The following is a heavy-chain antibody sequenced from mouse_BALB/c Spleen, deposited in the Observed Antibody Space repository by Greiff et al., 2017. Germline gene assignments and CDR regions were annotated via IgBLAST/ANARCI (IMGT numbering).Heavy chain of an antibody. D-gene: IGHD2-14*01. J-gene: IGHJ4*01. V-gene: IGHV5-6-5*01. CDR2: ISSGGST. CDR1: GFTFSSYA. CDR3: ARGYRYDYYYGMDY. Sequence: EVHLVESGGGLVKPGGSLKLSCAASGFTFSSYAMSWVRQTPEKRLEWVASISSGGSTYYPDSVKGRFTISRDNARNILYLQMSSLRSEDTAMYYCARGYRYDYYYGMDYWGQGTSVTVSS.